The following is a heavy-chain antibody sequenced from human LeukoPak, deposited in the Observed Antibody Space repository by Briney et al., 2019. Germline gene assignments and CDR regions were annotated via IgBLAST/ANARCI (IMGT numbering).Heavy chain of an antibody. V-gene: IGHV1-58*01. J-gene: IGHJ3*02. D-gene: IGHD3-22*01. Sequence: SVKVSCKASGFTFTSSAVQWVRQARGQRLEWIGWIVVGSGNTNYAQKFQERVTITRDMSTNTAYMELSSLRSEDTAVYYCAVYYYDSSGYSAAFDIWGQGTMVTVSS. CDR3: AVYYYDSSGYSAAFDI. CDR2: IVVGSGNT. CDR1: GFTFTSSA.